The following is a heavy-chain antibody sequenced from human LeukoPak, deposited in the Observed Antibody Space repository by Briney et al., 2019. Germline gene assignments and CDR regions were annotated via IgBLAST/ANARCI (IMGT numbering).Heavy chain of an antibody. J-gene: IGHJ6*04. CDR3: AKDSSVVVVPAAIPDYGMDV. V-gene: IGHV3-30*18. CDR1: GFTFSSYG. D-gene: IGHD2-2*01. CDR2: ISYDGSNK. Sequence: GRSLRLSCAASGFTFSSYGMHWVRQAPGKGLEWVAVISYDGSNKYYADSVKGRFTISRDNSKNTLYLQMNSLRAEDTAVYYCAKDSSVVVVPAAIPDYGMDVWGKGTTVTVSS.